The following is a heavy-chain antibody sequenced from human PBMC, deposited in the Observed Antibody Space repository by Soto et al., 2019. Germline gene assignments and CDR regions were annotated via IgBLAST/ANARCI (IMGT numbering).Heavy chain of an antibody. CDR2: ITPFNGNT. CDR3: ARDPGYSYGYN. Sequence: ASVKVSCKASGYTFTYRYLHWVRQAPGQALEWMGWITPFNGNTNYAQKFQDRVTITRDRSMSTAYMELSSLRSEDTAVYYCARDPGYSYGYNWGQGTLVTVSS. CDR1: GYTFTYRY. D-gene: IGHD5-18*01. V-gene: IGHV1-45*02. J-gene: IGHJ4*02.